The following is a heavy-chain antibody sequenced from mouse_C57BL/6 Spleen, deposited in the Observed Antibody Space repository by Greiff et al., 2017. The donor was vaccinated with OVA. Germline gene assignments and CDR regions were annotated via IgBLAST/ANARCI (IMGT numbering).Heavy chain of an antibody. D-gene: IGHD2-14*01. CDR2: IYPGDGDT. CDR3: AREVLDWYFDV. Sequence: VQLQQSGPELVKPGASVKISCKASGYAFSSSWMNWVKQRPGKGLEWIGRIYPGDGDTNYNGKFKGKATLTADKSSSTAYMQLSSLTSEDSAVYFCAREVLDWYFDVWGTGTTVTVSS. V-gene: IGHV1-82*01. CDR1: GYAFSSSW. J-gene: IGHJ1*03.